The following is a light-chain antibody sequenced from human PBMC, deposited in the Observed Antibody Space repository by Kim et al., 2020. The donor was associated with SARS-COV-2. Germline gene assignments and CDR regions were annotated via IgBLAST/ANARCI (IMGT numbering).Light chain of an antibody. CDR1: QGINSD. J-gene: IGKJ5*01. CDR2: DAS. V-gene: IGKV1D-13*01. CDR3: QQYDYLIT. Sequence: ASVDDPVTITGQASQGINSDLGWYQQNPGEPPKILISDASSLPSGVPSRFSGSVSGTDFTLTISSLQPEDFATYFCQQYDYLITFGQGTRLEIK.